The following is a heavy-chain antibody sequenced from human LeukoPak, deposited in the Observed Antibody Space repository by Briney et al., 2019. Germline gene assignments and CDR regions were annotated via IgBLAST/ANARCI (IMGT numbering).Heavy chain of an antibody. CDR2: ISAYNGNT. CDR3: ARANPYYYGSGGENDY. J-gene: IGHJ4*02. V-gene: IGHV1-18*01. CDR1: GYTFTSYG. Sequence: ASVKVSCKASGYTFTSYGISWVRQAPGQGLEGMGWISAYNGNTNYAQKLQGRVTMTTDTSTSTAYMELRSLRSDDTAVYYCARANPYYYGSGGENDYWGQGTLVTVSS. D-gene: IGHD3-10*01.